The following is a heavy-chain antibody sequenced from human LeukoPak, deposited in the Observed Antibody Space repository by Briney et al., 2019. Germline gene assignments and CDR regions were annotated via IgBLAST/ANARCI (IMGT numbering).Heavy chain of an antibody. D-gene: IGHD6-13*01. CDR1: GYTFTAYY. CDR3: ARGKAGTFYY. V-gene: IGHV1-2*02. CDR2: INPNSGAT. J-gene: IGHJ4*02. Sequence: GASVKVSCKASGYTFTAYYMHWVRQAPGQGLEWMGWINPNSGATNSAQKFQGRVTMTRDTSISTAYVELSRLTSDDTAVYYCARGKAGTFYYWGQGTLVTVSS.